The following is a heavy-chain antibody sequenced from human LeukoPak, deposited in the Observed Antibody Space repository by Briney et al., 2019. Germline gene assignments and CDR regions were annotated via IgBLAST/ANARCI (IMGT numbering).Heavy chain of an antibody. Sequence: PGGSLRLSCIASGLVFSNYGMSWVRQAPGKGLEWVSAISGSSGNTFYADSVKGRFTISRDNSKNTLYQQMNSLRAEHTAIYYCAKIRPPGQWHYYFAYWGQGTLVTVSS. CDR1: GLVFSNYG. J-gene: IGHJ4*02. CDR2: ISGSSGNT. CDR3: AKIRPPGQWHYYFAY. V-gene: IGHV3-23*01. D-gene: IGHD6-19*01.